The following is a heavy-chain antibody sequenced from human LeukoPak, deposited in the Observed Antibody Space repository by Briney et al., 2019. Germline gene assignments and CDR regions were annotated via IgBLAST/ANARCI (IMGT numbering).Heavy chain of an antibody. D-gene: IGHD3-22*01. CDR3: AKDPALKSSSGYYYFDY. CDR2: ISGSGGST. Sequence: GGSLRLSCAASGFTFSRNAMSWVRQAPGKGLEWVSAISGSGGSTYYADSVKGRFTISRDNSKNTLYLQMNSLRAEDTAVYYCAKDPALKSSSGYYYFDYWGQGTLVTVSS. V-gene: IGHV3-23*01. CDR1: GFTFSRNA. J-gene: IGHJ4*02.